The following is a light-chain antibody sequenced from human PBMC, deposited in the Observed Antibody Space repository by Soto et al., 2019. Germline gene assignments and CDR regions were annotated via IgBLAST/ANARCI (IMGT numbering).Light chain of an antibody. CDR2: DVT. J-gene: IGLJ1*01. CDR1: SSDVGGSNH. CDR3: CSYAGSPYV. Sequence: QSALTQPRSVSGSPGQSVTSSCTVTSSDVGGSNHVSWYQHHPGKAPKLMIYDVTKRPPGVPDRFSAARSDNTASLTISGLQAEDEADYYCCSYAGSPYVFGTGTKLTVL. V-gene: IGLV2-11*01.